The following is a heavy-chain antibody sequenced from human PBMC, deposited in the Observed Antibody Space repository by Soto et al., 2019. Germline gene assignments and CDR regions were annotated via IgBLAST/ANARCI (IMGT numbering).Heavy chain of an antibody. D-gene: IGHD5-18*01. Sequence: QVPLVQSGAEVKKPGSSVKVSCKASGGTFSSYAISWVRQAPGQGLEWMGGIIPIFGTANYAQKSQGRVTITADESTSTAYMELSSLRSEDTAVYYCARDRAAVDTASYYYYYGMDVWGQGTTVTVSS. CDR3: ARDRAAVDTASYYYYYGMDV. V-gene: IGHV1-69*01. J-gene: IGHJ6*02. CDR1: GGTFSSYA. CDR2: IIPIFGTA.